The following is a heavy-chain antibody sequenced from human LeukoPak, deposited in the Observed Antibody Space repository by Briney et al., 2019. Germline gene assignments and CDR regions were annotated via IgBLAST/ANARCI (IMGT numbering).Heavy chain of an antibody. CDR2: IYPSDSDT. Sequence: GESLKTSSQGSGYRFNSNWIGWVRQIPGKGLEWTAIIYPSDSDTRYSPSIQGQVTISADKSISTVYLQWSSLKASDTAMYYCARLGTSGSYHLDRWGQGTLVTVSS. CDR1: GYRFNSNW. J-gene: IGHJ5*02. CDR3: ARLGTSGSYHLDR. V-gene: IGHV5-51*01. D-gene: IGHD3-10*01.